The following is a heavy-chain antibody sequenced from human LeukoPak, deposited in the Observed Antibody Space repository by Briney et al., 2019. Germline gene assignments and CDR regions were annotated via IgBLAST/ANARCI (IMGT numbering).Heavy chain of an antibody. V-gene: IGHV3-30-3*01. CDR1: GFTFSSCA. Sequence: PGRSLRLSCAASGFTFSSCAMHWVRQAPGKGLEWVAVISYDGSNKYYADSVKGRFTISRDNSKNTLYLQMNSLRAEDTAVYYCARDLGVGAIRLILDYWGQGTLVTVSS. D-gene: IGHD1-26*01. CDR2: ISYDGSNK. J-gene: IGHJ4*02. CDR3: ARDLGVGAIRLILDY.